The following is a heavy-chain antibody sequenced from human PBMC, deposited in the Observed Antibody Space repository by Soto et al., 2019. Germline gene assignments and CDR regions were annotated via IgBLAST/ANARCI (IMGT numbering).Heavy chain of an antibody. V-gene: IGHV3-30-3*01. CDR1: GFTFSSYA. CDR3: AREVGSSSSQSSSLRGGMDV. D-gene: IGHD6-6*01. J-gene: IGHJ6*02. Sequence: QVQLVESGGGVVQPGRSLRLSCAASGFTFSSYAMHWVRQAPGKGLEWVAVISYDGSNKYYADSVKGRFTISRDNSKNTLYLQMNSLRAEDTAVYYCAREVGSSSSQSSSLRGGMDVWGQGTTVTVSS. CDR2: ISYDGSNK.